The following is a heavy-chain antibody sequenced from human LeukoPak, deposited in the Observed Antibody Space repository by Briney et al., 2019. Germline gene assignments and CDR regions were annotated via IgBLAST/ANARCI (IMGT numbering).Heavy chain of an antibody. V-gene: IGHV3-23*01. CDR1: GFTFSSCS. CDR3: AKEGFDS. J-gene: IGHJ4*02. Sequence: GGSLRLSCVASGFTFSSCSMTWVRQAPGKGLECVSTITPTADWTFYADSVKGRFSISRDNSKNTVYLQMNSLRAEDTAVYYCAKEGFDSWGQGTLVTVSS. CDR2: ITPTADWT.